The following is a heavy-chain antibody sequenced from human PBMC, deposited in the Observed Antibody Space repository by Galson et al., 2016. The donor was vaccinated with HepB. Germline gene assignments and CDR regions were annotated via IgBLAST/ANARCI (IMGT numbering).Heavy chain of an antibody. D-gene: IGHD3-16*01. CDR1: GFTFSNYA. V-gene: IGHV3-23*01. J-gene: IGHJ5*02. Sequence: SLRLSCAASGFTFSNYAVNWVRQTPGKGLEWVSTISGSSANTYYADSVKGRFTISGDNSNNTLYLQMNNLKAENTAVYYCAKSGFLHVYNWFDPWGRGTLVIVSS. CDR3: AKSGFLHVYNWFDP. CDR2: ISGSSANT.